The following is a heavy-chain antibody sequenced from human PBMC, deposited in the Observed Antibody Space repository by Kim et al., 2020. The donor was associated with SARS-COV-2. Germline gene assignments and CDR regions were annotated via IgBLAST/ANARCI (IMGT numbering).Heavy chain of an antibody. CDR2: ISYDGNND. D-gene: IGHD2-2*02. CDR1: GFTFSSYA. Sequence: GGSLRLSCAASGFTFSSYAMHWVRQAPGKGLEWLAVISYDGNNDYYAESVKGRFSISRDNSKYTLDLQMNSLRAEDTAIYYCAREYCSSASCYRLNNWGQGTLVTVSS. J-gene: IGHJ4*02. CDR3: AREYCSSASCYRLNN. V-gene: IGHV3-30-3*01.